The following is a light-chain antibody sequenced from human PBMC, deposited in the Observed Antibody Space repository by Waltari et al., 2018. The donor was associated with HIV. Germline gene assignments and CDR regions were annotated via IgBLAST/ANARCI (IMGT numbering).Light chain of an antibody. J-gene: IGKJ4*01. V-gene: IGKV1-16*02. CDR2: GVS. CDR3: QQYSSYPLT. CDR1: QGISSY. Sequence: DIQTTQSPSSLSASVGERVTITCRASQGISSYLAWFQKPGKAPKSLIYGVSSLQSGVPSNFSGSGSGTDFTLTINGLQAEDFATYYCQQYSSYPLTFGGGTTVEIK.